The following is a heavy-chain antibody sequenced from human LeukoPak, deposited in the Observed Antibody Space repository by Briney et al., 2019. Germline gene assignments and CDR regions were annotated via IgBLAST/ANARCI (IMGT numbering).Heavy chain of an antibody. CDR3: ARYRDYGDYAEH. CDR1: GGSISSSSYY. CDR2: IYYSGST. V-gene: IGHV4-39*07. Sequence: SETLSLTCTVSGGSISSSSYYWGWIRQPPGQGLEWIGSIYYSGSTNYNPSLKSRVTISVDTSKNQFSLKLSSVTAADTAVYYCARYRDYGDYAEHWGQGTLVTVSS. D-gene: IGHD4-17*01. J-gene: IGHJ1*01.